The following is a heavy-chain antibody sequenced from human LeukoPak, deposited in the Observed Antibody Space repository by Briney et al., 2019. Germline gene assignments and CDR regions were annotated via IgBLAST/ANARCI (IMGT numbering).Heavy chain of an antibody. V-gene: IGHV1-24*01. J-gene: IGHJ4*02. CDR1: GYTLTELS. CDR2: FDPEDGET. Sequence: GASVKVSCKVSGYTLTELSMHWVRQAPGKGLEWMGGFDPEDGETIYAQKFQGRVTMTEATSTDPAYMELSSLRSEDTAVYYCATCTSCYADLFDYWGQGTLVTVSS. CDR3: ATCTSCYADLFDY. D-gene: IGHD2-2*01.